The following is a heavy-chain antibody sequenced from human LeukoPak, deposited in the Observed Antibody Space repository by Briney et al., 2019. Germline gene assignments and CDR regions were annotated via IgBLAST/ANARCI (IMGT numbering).Heavy chain of an antibody. Sequence: SETLSLTCTVSGGSISGYYWSWIRQPPRKGLERIGYMFYSGTTSYNPSLKSRVIISVDTSKKQFALKLGSVTAADTAVYYCARSYDSSGYYYNYWGQGTLVTVSS. CDR1: GGSISGYY. J-gene: IGHJ4*02. V-gene: IGHV4-59*01. CDR2: MFYSGTT. CDR3: ARSYDSSGYYYNY. D-gene: IGHD3-22*01.